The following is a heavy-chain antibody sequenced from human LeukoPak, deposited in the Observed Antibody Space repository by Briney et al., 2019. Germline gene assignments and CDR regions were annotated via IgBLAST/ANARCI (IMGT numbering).Heavy chain of an antibody. CDR2: ISSSSSTI. CDR1: GFTFSSYE. D-gene: IGHD3-22*01. V-gene: IGHV3-48*01. CDR3: ARGGYHDSSGYLDY. Sequence: GGSLRLSCAASGFTFSSYEMNWVRQAPGKGLEWVSYISSSSSTIYYADSVKGRFTISRDNAKNSLYLQMNSLRAEDTAVYYCARGGYHDSSGYLDYWGQGTLVTVSS. J-gene: IGHJ4*02.